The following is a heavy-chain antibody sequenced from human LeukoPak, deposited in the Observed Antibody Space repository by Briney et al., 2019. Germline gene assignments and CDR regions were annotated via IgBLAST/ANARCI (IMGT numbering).Heavy chain of an antibody. V-gene: IGHV3-7*01. CDR3: ARDWYSSSWHPIGYFDY. CDR2: IKQDGSEK. J-gene: IGHJ4*02. CDR1: GFTFSSYW. D-gene: IGHD6-13*01. Sequence: GGSLRLSCAASGFTFSSYWMSWVRQAPGKGLEWVANIKQDGSEKYYVDSVKGRFTISRDNAKNSLYLQMNSLRAEDTAVYYCARDWYSSSWHPIGYFDYWGQGTLVTVSS.